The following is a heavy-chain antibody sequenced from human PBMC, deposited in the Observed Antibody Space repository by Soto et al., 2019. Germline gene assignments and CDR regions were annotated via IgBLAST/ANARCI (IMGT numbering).Heavy chain of an antibody. CDR2: INTYNHNT. Sequence: ASVKVSCKASGYTFPNYVIIWVRQAPGQGLEWVGRINTYNHNTNYAQRFQGRVTMTTDTSTTTAYMELRSLRYDDTAVYYCARDPRYGGAWGQGTLVTVSS. J-gene: IGHJ5*02. CDR3: ARDPRYGGA. CDR1: GYTFPNYV. D-gene: IGHD3-16*01. V-gene: IGHV1-18*01.